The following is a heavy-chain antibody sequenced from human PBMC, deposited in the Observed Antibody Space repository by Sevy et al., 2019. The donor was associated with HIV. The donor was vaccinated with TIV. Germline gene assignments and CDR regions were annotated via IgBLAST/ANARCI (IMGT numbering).Heavy chain of an antibody. CDR1: GFTFSSYG. Sequence: GGSLRLSCAASGFTFSSYGMHWVRQAPGKGLEWVAVISYDGSNKYYADSVKGRFTISRDNSKNTLYLQMNSLKAEDTAVYYCVRDKYPGMTPLLLNWGQGTLVTVSS. D-gene: IGHD1-1*01. J-gene: IGHJ4*02. CDR3: VRDKYPGMTPLLLN. V-gene: IGHV3-30*03. CDR2: ISYDGSNK.